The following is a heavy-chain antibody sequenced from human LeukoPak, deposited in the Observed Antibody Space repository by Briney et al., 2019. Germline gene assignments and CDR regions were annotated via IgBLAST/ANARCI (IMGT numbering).Heavy chain of an antibody. CDR3: ATSVYGSGSYYNPSRYFDY. CDR2: IIPIFGTA. V-gene: IGHV1-69*01. Sequence: GSSVKVSCKASGGTFSSYAISWVRQAPGQGLEWMGGIIPIFGTANYAQKFQGRVTITADESTSTAYMELSSLRSEDTAVYYCATSVYGSGSYYNPSRYFDYWGQGTLVTVSS. J-gene: IGHJ4*02. CDR1: GGTFSSYA. D-gene: IGHD3-10*01.